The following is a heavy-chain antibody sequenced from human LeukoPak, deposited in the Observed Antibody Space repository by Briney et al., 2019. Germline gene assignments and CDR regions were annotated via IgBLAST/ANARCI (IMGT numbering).Heavy chain of an antibody. CDR2: ISSGSTII. J-gene: IGHJ4*02. Sequence: LSGGSLRLSCAASGFTFSIYNMNWVRQAPGKGLEWVSYISSGSTIIYYADSVKGRFTISRDNSKNTLYLQMNSLRAEDTAVYYCARDYDILTGQSQPFDYWGQGTLVTVSS. D-gene: IGHD3-9*01. CDR3: ARDYDILTGQSQPFDY. CDR1: GFTFSIYN. V-gene: IGHV3-48*01.